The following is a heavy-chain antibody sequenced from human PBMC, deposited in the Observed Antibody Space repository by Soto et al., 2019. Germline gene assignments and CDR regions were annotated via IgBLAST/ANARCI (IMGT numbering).Heavy chain of an antibody. Sequence: SETLSLTCTVSGGSISSVVYYWSWLRQHPGKGLEWIGYIYYTGSTYYNPSLKSRITISIDTSKNQFSLKMSSVTAADTAVYYCARDPQLLWFGELLPTAGFDPWGQGTLVTVSS. V-gene: IGHV4-31*03. CDR1: GGSISSVVYY. CDR3: ARDPQLLWFGELLPTAGFDP. J-gene: IGHJ5*02. D-gene: IGHD3-10*01. CDR2: IYYTGST.